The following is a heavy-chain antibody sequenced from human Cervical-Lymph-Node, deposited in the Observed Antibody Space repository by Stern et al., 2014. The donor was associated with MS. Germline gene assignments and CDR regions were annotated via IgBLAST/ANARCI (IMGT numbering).Heavy chain of an antibody. CDR2: MNPHVGAT. CDR1: QYTFTGYY. D-gene: IGHD3-3*01. CDR3: ARGNYDFWSGGSDNYFDP. Sequence: VQLVESGAEVRNPGASVKVSCKASQYTFTGYYVHWVRQVPGHGLEWMGWMNPHVGATTYAKEFEARVTMTWDTSINTGYMEITTLRSDDTAVYYCARGNYDFWSGGSDNYFDPWGQGTLVIVSS. J-gene: IGHJ5*02. V-gene: IGHV1-2*02.